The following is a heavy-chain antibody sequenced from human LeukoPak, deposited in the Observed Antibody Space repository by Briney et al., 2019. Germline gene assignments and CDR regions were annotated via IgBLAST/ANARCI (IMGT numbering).Heavy chain of an antibody. J-gene: IGHJ3*02. V-gene: IGHV1-18*01. D-gene: IGHD6-6*01. CDR3: ARVLRYSSSSGDAFDI. CDR1: GYTFSTYG. Sequence: ASVTVSFTASGYTFSTYGLNWVRQAPGHGLEWLGWISPYNGDTNYAQSLQGRVTMTRDTSTSTASMELRSLRSDDTAVYYCARVLRYSSSSGDAFDIWGQGTMVTVSS. CDR2: ISPYNGDT.